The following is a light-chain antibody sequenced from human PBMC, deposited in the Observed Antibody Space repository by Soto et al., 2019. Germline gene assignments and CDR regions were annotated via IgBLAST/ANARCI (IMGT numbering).Light chain of an antibody. J-gene: IGKJ1*01. Sequence: EIVLTQCPGTLSLSPGDGVTLSCRASERVSSSYVAWFQQKPGQAPRLLIYSASSRATGVPDRFSGSGSGTYFSLTISRLEPEDFAVYYCHQYGTSTWTFGQGTKVDIK. CDR1: ERVSSSY. CDR2: SAS. V-gene: IGKV3-20*01. CDR3: HQYGTSTWT.